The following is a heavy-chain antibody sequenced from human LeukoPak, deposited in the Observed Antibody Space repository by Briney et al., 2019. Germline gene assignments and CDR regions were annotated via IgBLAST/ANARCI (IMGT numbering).Heavy chain of an antibody. Sequence: SGGSLRLSCAASGFTFRNFGMHWVRQAPGKGLEGVAIIWYDGSKSYYADSVKDRFTFSRDTSKNTVYLQMNGLRADDTAVYFCVRDRGGYHYFDYWGQGALVTVSS. D-gene: IGHD3-16*02. CDR2: IWYDGSKS. J-gene: IGHJ4*02. CDR1: GFTFRNFG. CDR3: VRDRGGYHYFDY. V-gene: IGHV3-33*01.